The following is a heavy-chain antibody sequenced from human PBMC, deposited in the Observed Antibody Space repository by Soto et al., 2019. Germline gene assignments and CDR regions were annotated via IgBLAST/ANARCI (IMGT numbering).Heavy chain of an antibody. CDR2: FDPEDGET. Sequence: GASVRVSCKXPGYTLTELSMHWVRQAPGKGREWLGGFDPEDGETIYAQKFQGRVTMTEDTSTDTAYMEMSSLRSEDTAVYYCATSNYYDSSGYLPGGPYYYGMDVWGQGTTVTV. D-gene: IGHD3-22*01. J-gene: IGHJ6*02. CDR3: ATSNYYDSSGYLPGGPYYYGMDV. V-gene: IGHV1-24*01. CDR1: GYTLTELS.